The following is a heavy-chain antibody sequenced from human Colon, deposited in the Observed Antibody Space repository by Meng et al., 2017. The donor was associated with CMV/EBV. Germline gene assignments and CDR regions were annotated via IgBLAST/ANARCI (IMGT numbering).Heavy chain of an antibody. Sequence: ASVKVSCKASGYTFTGHYLHWVRQAPGQGLEWMGWINPNIGVTKYAQKFQDRATMTRDTSVTTGYMELSGLSSDDTAVYFCARARSTGPHKNFYYYGMDVWGQGTPVTVSS. V-gene: IGHV1-2*02. D-gene: IGHD1-14*01. CDR3: ARARSTGPHKNFYYYGMDV. J-gene: IGHJ6*02. CDR1: GYTFTGHY. CDR2: INPNIGVT.